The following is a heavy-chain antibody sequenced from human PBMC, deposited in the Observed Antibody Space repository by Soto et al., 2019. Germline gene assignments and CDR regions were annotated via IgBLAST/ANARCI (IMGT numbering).Heavy chain of an antibody. CDR3: VRDEDGSGYSHFDF. CDR1: GFTFSSYS. J-gene: IGHJ4*02. Sequence: GGSLRLSCAASGFTFSSYSMNRVRQAPGKGLEWVSYISSSSSFIYYADSVKGRFTISRDNAKNSLDLQMNSLRDEDTAVYYCVRDEDGSGYSHFDFWGQGTVVTVSS. V-gene: IGHV3-48*02. CDR2: ISSSSSFI. D-gene: IGHD3-22*01.